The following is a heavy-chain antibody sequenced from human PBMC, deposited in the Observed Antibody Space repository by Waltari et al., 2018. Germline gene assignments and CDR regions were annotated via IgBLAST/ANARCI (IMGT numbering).Heavy chain of an antibody. CDR1: GFTFSNYW. D-gene: IGHD1-1*01. CDR2: IKHDGTGT. J-gene: IGHJ4*02. CDR3: GRGYNDRRLDY. V-gene: IGHV3-74*01. Sequence: EVQLVESGGGLVQPGGSLRLSCEVSGFTFSNYWLHWVRQVPGKGLVWVSRIKHDGTGTSYADSVQGRFTISRDNAKNTLYLQLNSLRGEDTAVYYCGRGYNDRRLDYWGQGTLVTVSS.